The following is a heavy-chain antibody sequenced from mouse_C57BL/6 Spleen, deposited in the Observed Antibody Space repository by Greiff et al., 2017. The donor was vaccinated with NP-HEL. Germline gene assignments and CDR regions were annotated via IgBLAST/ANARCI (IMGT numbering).Heavy chain of an antibody. D-gene: IGHD2-1*01. CDR3: ANYGNFYFDY. CDR1: GYTFTDYY. V-gene: IGHV1-26*01. Sequence: EVKLQQSGPELVKPGASVKISCKASGYTFTDYYMNWVKQSHGKSLEWIGDINPNNGGTSYNQKFKGKATLTVDKSSSTAYMELRSLTSEDSAVYYCANYGNFYFDYWGQGTTLTVSS. J-gene: IGHJ2*01. CDR2: INPNNGGT.